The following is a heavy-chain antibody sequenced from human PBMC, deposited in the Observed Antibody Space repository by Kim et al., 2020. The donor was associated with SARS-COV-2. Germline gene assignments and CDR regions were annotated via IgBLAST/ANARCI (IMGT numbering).Heavy chain of an antibody. CDR3: AKDDSSGYYYVNWFDP. J-gene: IGHJ5*02. V-gene: IGHV4-39*01. D-gene: IGHD3-22*01. Sequence: SPKGRVTMPVDTSKNQFSLKLSSVTAADTAVYYCAKDDSSGYYYVNWFDPWGQGTLVTVSS.